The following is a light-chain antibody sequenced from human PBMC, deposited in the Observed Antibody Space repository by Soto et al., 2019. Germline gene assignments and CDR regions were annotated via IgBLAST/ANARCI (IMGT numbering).Light chain of an antibody. CDR3: QQYGSSPLT. J-gene: IGKJ4*01. CDR1: QSVSSNY. Sequence: ETGLTQSPPTLSSSPGERATLSCRASQSVSSNYLAWYQQKHGQAPRLLIYGASSRATGIPDRFSGSGYGTDFNLTISRLESEDFAVYHCQQYGSSPLTFGGGTKVDIK. CDR2: GAS. V-gene: IGKV3-20*01.